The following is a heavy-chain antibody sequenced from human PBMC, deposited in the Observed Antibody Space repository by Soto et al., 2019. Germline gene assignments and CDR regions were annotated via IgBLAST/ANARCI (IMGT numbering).Heavy chain of an antibody. J-gene: IGHJ3*02. Sequence: GGSLRLSCAASGFTFSSYAMHWVRQAPGKGLEWVAVISYDGNTKYLADSVKGRFTISRDTSKNTLYLQMSSLRVEDTAVYYCARDPGGYPLGIFNIWGQGTRVTVSS. CDR3: ARDPGGYPLGIFNI. CDR2: ISYDGNTK. CDR1: GFTFSSYA. V-gene: IGHV3-30-3*01. D-gene: IGHD2-8*02.